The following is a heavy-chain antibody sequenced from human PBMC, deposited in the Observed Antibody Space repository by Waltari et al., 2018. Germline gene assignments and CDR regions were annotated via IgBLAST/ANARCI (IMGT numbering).Heavy chain of an antibody. CDR2: IYTSGSS. CDR3: ARSQVDAFDI. V-gene: IGHV4-61*09. J-gene: IGHJ3*02. Sequence: QVQLQESGPGLVKPSQTLSLTCTVSGGSISRGSYYWRWIRQPAGKGLEWIGYIYTSGSSNYNPTRKSRVTISVDTSKNQFSLKLSSVTAADTAVYYCARSQVDAFDIWGQGTMVTVSS. CDR1: GGSISRGSYY.